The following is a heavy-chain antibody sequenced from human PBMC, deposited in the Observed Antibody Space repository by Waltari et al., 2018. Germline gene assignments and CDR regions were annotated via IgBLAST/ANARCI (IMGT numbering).Heavy chain of an antibody. CDR3: SYGRFEY. CDR2: IYSGGIT. V-gene: IGHV3-66*02. Sequence: EVQLVESGGGLVQPGGSLRLSCAGAGFTVSSNYMNWVRQTPGKVLEWVSIIYSGGITYYADSVKGRFTISRDNSKNTLHLQMNSLRAEDTAVYFCSYGRFEYWGQGTLVTVSS. CDR1: GFTVSSNY. J-gene: IGHJ4*02. D-gene: IGHD5-18*01.